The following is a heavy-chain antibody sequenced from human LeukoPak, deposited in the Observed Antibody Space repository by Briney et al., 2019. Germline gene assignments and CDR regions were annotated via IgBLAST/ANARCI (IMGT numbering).Heavy chain of an antibody. Sequence: SETLSLTCAVYGGSFSGYYWSWIRQPPGKGLEWIGSIYYSGSTYYNPSLKSRVTISVDTSKNQFSLKLSSVTAADTAVYYCARRGLIGYCSSTSCYSWFDPWGQGTLVTVSS. V-gene: IGHV4-34*01. CDR3: ARRGLIGYCSSTSCYSWFDP. J-gene: IGHJ5*02. D-gene: IGHD2-2*02. CDR1: GGSFSGYY. CDR2: IYYSGST.